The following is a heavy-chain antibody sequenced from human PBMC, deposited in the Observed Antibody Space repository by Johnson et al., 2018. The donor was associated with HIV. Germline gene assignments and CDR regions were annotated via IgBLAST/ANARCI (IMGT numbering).Heavy chain of an antibody. CDR2: INWNGGRT. V-gene: IGHV3-20*04. D-gene: IGHD3-10*01. CDR1: GFTFDDYA. Sequence: VQLVESGGGLVQPGRSLRLSCAASGFTFDDYAMHWVRQAPGKGLEWVSGINWNGGRTGYADSVKGRFTISRDNAKKLLYLQMYSLRAEDTAFYYCARRGITIVADAFDIWGQGTMVTVSS. J-gene: IGHJ3*02. CDR3: ARRGITIVADAFDI.